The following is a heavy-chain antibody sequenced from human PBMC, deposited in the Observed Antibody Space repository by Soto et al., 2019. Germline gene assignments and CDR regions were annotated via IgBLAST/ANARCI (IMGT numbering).Heavy chain of an antibody. D-gene: IGHD3-10*01. CDR3: ESGGGLWFGESSLPSDY. V-gene: IGHV1-2*04. CDR1: GYTFTGYY. Sequence: QVQLVQSGAEVKKPGASVKVSCKASGYTFTGYYMHWVRQAPGQGLEWMGWINPNSGGTNYAQKFQGWVTMTRDTSLSTAYMEQSRLTSDDKAVYYGESGGGLWFGESSLPSDYWGQGTLVTVSS. J-gene: IGHJ4*02. CDR2: INPNSGGT.